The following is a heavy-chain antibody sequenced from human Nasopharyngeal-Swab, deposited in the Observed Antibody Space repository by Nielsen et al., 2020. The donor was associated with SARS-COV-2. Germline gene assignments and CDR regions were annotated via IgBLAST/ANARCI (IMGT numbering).Heavy chain of an antibody. Sequence: SGTLSPTPTVSRGPISGYYWSWIPQPPGKGLEGFGNIYYTGSTKYNPSLKSRVTISIDTSKNQFSLKLSSVTAADTAVYYCARDRPNYGMDVWGRGTTVTVSS. J-gene: IGHJ6*02. CDR2: IYYTGST. CDR1: RGPISGYY. CDR3: ARDRPNYGMDV. V-gene: IGHV4-59*01.